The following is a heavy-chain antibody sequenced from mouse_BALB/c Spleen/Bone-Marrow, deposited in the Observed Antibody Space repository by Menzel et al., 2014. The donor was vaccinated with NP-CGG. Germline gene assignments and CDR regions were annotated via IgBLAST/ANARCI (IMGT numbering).Heavy chain of an antibody. J-gene: IGHJ3*01. CDR3: ARRGYYGTFLFAY. D-gene: IGHD2-1*01. Sequence: EVQRVESGPGLVKPSQSLSLTCTVTGYSITSDSAWNWIQQFPGNKLEWMAYISYSGSTTYNPSLKSRISITRDTSKNQFFLQLNSVTTEDTATYYCARRGYYGTFLFAYWGQGTLVTVSA. CDR1: GYSITSDSA. CDR2: ISYSGST. V-gene: IGHV3-2*02.